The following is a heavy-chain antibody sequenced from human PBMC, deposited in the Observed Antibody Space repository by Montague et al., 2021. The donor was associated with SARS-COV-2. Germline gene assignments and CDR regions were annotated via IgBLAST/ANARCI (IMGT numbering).Heavy chain of an antibody. V-gene: IGHV3-30-3*01. CDR2: ISYDGSNK. CDR1: GFTLSSYA. J-gene: IGHJ3*02. Sequence: SLRLSCAASGFTLSSYALHWVRQAPGKGLEWVAVISYDGSNKYYADSVKGRFTISRDNSKNTLYLQMNSLRAEDTAVYYCARAAQKQYVLLWFGELLHDAFDIWGQGTMDTVSS. CDR3: ARAAQKQYVLLWFGELLHDAFDI. D-gene: IGHD3-10*01.